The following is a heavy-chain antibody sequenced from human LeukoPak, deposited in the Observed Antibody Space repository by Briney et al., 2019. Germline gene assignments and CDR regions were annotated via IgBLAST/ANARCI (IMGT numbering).Heavy chain of an antibody. Sequence: SETLSLTCTVSGGSISSSSYYWGWIRQPPGKGLEWIGSIYYSGSTYYNPSLKSQVTISVDTSKNQFSLKLSSVTAADTAVYYCARGLVARSGFPIHFDYWGQGTLVTVSS. CDR3: ARGLVARSGFPIHFDY. J-gene: IGHJ4*02. V-gene: IGHV4-39*07. D-gene: IGHD3-3*01. CDR2: IYYSGST. CDR1: GGSISSSSYY.